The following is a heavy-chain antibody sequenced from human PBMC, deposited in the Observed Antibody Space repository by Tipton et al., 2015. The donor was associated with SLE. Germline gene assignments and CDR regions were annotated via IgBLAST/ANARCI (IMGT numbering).Heavy chain of an antibody. J-gene: IGHJ5*02. V-gene: IGHV4-61*09. Sequence: TLSLTCTVSGGSISSGSYYWSWIRQPAGKGLEWIGQYYTSGSTNYNPSLKSRVTISVDTSKNQFSLKLSSVTAAGTAVYYWARELMDYGSGSYYNFDPWGQGTRVTVSS. CDR3: ARELMDYGSGSYYNFDP. D-gene: IGHD3-10*01. CDR1: GGSISSGSYY. CDR2: YYTSGST.